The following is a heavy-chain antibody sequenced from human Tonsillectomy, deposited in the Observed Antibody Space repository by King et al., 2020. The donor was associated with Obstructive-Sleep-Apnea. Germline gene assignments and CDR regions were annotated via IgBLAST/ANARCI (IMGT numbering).Heavy chain of an antibody. D-gene: IGHD2-15*01. CDR3: ARGYCSGGSCVSYNWFDP. CDR1: GGYISSYY. V-gene: IGHV4-4*07. J-gene: IGHJ5*02. CDR2: IYTSVST. Sequence: QLQESGPGLVKPSETLSLTCTVSGGYISSYYWSWIRKPAGKGLEGIWRIYTSVSTNYKPSLKSRVTISVDTSKNQFSLKLSSVTAADTAVYYCARGYCSGGSCVSYNWFDPWGQGTLVTVSS.